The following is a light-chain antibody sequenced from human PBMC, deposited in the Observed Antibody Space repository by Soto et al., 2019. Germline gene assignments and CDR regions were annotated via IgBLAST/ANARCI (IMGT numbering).Light chain of an antibody. V-gene: IGKV3-15*01. CDR3: QQYNNWPPHWT. Sequence: EIVMTQPPATLSVSPGERATLSCRASESVSSNLAWYQQRPGQAPRLLIYGASTRATGFPARFSGSGSGTDFTLTISSLQSEDFAIYYCQQYNNWPPHWTFGQGTKVDIK. CDR2: GAS. J-gene: IGKJ1*01. CDR1: ESVSSN.